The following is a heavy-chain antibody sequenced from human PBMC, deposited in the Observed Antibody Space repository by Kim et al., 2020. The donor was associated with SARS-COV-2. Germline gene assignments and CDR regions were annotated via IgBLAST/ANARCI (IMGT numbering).Heavy chain of an antibody. J-gene: IGHJ4*02. Sequence: ASVKVSCKASGYTFTTYAISWVRQAPGQGLEWMGWISTYNGNTNYAQKLQGRVIMTTDTSTSTTYMELRSLTSDDTAVYYCAGDGSEAGQQLNYWGQGTLVTVSS. CDR3: AGDGSEAGQQLNY. CDR1: GYTFTTYA. CDR2: ISTYNGNT. V-gene: IGHV1-18*04. D-gene: IGHD6-13*01.